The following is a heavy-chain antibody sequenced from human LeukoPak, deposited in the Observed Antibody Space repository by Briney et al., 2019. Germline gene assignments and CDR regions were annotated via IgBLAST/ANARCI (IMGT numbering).Heavy chain of an antibody. CDR2: ISGSGGST. D-gene: IGHD3-3*01. CDR3: AKDPISDLTIFGVVIISYYFDY. CDR1: GFTFSSYA. V-gene: IGHV3-23*01. Sequence: GGSLRLSCAASGFTFSSYAMSWVRQAPGKGLEWASAISGSGGSTYYADSVKGRFTISRDNSKNTLYLQMNSLRAGDTAVYYCAKDPISDLTIFGVVIISYYFDYWGQGTLVTVSS. J-gene: IGHJ4*02.